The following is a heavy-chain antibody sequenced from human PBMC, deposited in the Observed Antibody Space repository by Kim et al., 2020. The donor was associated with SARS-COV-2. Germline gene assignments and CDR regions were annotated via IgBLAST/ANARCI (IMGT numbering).Heavy chain of an antibody. D-gene: IGHD6-6*01. CDR1: GFTVSSNY. J-gene: IGHJ4*02. CDR2: IYSGGTT. V-gene: IGHV3-66*01. Sequence: GGSLRLSCAASGFTVSSNYMSWVRQAPGKGLEWVSVIYSGGTTHYADSVKGRFTISRDNSENMVYLQMNSLRAADTAVYYCVRAVRGHYFDYWGQGTLVT. CDR3: VRAVRGHYFDY.